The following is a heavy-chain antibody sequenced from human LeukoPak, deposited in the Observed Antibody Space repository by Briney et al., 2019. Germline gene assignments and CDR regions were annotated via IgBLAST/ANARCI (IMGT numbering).Heavy chain of an antibody. D-gene: IGHD4-17*01. J-gene: IGHJ4*02. CDR2: ISGSGGST. V-gene: IGHV3-23*01. CDR3: AKPKGTTRVY. CDR1: GFNLSRYS. Sequence: GSLRLFCSASGFNLSRYSISWVRQAPGKGLEWVSAISGSGGSTYYADSVKGRFTISRDNSKNTLYLQMNSLRAEDTAVYYCAKPKGTTRVYWGQGTLVTVSS.